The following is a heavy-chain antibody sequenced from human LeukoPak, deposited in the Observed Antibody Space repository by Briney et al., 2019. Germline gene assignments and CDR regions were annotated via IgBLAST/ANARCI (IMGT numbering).Heavy chain of an antibody. CDR3: ATPYTCGWSLYFDN. CDR2: ISHDGGNK. D-gene: IGHD6-19*01. J-gene: IGHJ4*02. Sequence: PGGSLRLSCAASGFTFSSYTMRWVRQAPDKGLEWVAVISHDGGNKYYADSVKGRFTISRDNSKNTLYLQMNGLRAEETAMYYCATPYTCGWSLYFDNWGQGTLVTVSS. CDR1: GFTFSSYT. V-gene: IGHV3-30-3*01.